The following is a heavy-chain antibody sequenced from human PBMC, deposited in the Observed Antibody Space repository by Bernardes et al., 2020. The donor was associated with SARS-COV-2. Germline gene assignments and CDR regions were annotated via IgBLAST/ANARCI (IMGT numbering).Heavy chain of an antibody. V-gene: IGHV4-39*01. Sequence: SETLSLTCTVSGGSISSSNYYWGWIRQPPGKGLEWIGSIYSSGISYYNPSLQSRFRASLDTSKNQLSLRLNSVTAADTAVYYCAGSSCGIDCYIGGLRSWDYGMDVWGHGTTVTVSS. J-gene: IGHJ6*02. CDR2: IYSSGIS. CDR1: GGSISSSNYY. D-gene: IGHD2-21*01. CDR3: AGSSCGIDCYIGGLRSWDYGMDV.